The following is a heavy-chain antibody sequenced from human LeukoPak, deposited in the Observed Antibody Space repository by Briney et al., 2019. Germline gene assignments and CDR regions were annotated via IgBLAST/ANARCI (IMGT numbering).Heavy chain of an antibody. CDR1: GGSFSGYY. Sequence: SETLSLTCAVYGGSFSGYYWSWIRQPPGKGLEWIGEINHSGSTNYNPSLKSRVTISVDTSKNQFSLKLSSVTAADTAVYYCARGGSITMIVVVLYDAFDIWGQGTMVTVSS. CDR2: INHSGST. CDR3: ARGGSITMIVVVLYDAFDI. J-gene: IGHJ3*02. V-gene: IGHV4-34*01. D-gene: IGHD3-22*01.